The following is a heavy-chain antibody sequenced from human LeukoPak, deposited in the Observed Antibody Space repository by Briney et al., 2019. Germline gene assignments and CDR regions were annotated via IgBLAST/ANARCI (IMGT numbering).Heavy chain of an antibody. V-gene: IGHV3-20*04. CDR3: ARSDYDSSGYIPLPLGHAFDI. CDR2: INWNGGST. CDR1: GFTFDDYG. D-gene: IGHD3-22*01. J-gene: IGHJ3*02. Sequence: GGSLRLSCAASGFTFDDYGMSWVRQAPGKGLEWVSGINWNGGSTGYADSVKGRFTISRDNAKNSLYLQMNSLRAEDTALYYCARSDYDSSGYIPLPLGHAFDIWGQGTMVTVSS.